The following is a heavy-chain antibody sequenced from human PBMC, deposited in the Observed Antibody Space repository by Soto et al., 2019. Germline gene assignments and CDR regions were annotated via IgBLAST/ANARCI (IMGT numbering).Heavy chain of an antibody. CDR1: GGSISSSNW. CDR3: ARGYCSGGSCYVVGGANWFDP. J-gene: IGHJ5*02. V-gene: IGHV4-4*02. CDR2: IYHSGST. Sequence: QVQLQESGPGLVKPSGTLSLTCAVSGGSISSSNWWSWVRQPPGKGLEWIGEIYHSGSTNYNPSLKSRVTLSVDKSKNQVSLKLSSVTAADTAVYYCARGYCSGGSCYVVGGANWFDPWGQGTLVTVSS. D-gene: IGHD2-15*01.